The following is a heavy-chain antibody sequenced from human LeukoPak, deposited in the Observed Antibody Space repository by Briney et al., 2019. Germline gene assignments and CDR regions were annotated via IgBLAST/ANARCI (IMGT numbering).Heavy chain of an antibody. Sequence: QPGGSLRLSCAASGFTFDDYTMHWVRQAPGKGLEWVPLINWDGGSTHYADSVKGRFTISRDNSNNSLYLQMNSLRTEDTAMYYCARYGMPKSNWLDPWGQGTLVIVSS. V-gene: IGHV3-43*01. CDR2: INWDGGST. J-gene: IGHJ5*02. D-gene: IGHD2-2*01. CDR1: GFTFDDYT. CDR3: ARYGMPKSNWLDP.